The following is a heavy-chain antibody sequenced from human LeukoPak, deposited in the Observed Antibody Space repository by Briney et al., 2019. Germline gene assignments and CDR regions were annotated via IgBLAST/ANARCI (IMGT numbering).Heavy chain of an antibody. J-gene: IGHJ4*02. D-gene: IGHD5-12*01. Sequence: SETLSLTCTVSGGSISSYYWSWIRQPPGRGLEWIGYIYYSGSTNYNPSLKSRVTISVDTSKNQFSLKLSSVTAADTAVYYCARHIGHFDYWGQGTLVTVSS. CDR3: ARHIGHFDY. CDR1: GGSISSYY. CDR2: IYYSGST. V-gene: IGHV4-59*01.